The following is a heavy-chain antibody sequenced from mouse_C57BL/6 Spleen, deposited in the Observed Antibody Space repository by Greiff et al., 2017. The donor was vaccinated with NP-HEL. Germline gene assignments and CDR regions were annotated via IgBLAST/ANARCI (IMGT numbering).Heavy chain of an antibody. CDR3: AKGPGFDD. CDR1: GYAFTNYL. CDR2: INPGSGGT. J-gene: IGHJ2*01. V-gene: IGHV1-54*01. Sequence: QVQLQQPGAELVRPGTSVKVSCKASGYAFTNYLIEWVKQRPGQGLEWIGVINPGSGGTNYNEKFKGKATLTADKSSSTAYMQLSSLTSEDSAVFLCAKGPGFDDWGQGTTLTVSS.